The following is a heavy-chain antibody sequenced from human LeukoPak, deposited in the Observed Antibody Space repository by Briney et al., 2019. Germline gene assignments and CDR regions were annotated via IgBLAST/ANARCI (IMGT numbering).Heavy chain of an antibody. J-gene: IGHJ4*02. V-gene: IGHV4-39*07. Sequence: SETLSLTCTVSGGSISSSSYYWGWIRQPPGKGLEWIGSIYYSGSTNYNPSLKSRVTISVDTSKNQFSLKLSSVTAADTAVYYCARALTRRAIDYWGQGTLVTVSS. CDR1: GGSISSSSYY. CDR3: ARALTRRAIDY. CDR2: IYYSGST.